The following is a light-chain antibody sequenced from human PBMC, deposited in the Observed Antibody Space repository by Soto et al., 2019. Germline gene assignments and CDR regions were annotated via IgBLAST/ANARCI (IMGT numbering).Light chain of an antibody. J-gene: IGKJ3*01. CDR1: QGVSDY. V-gene: IGKV1-27*01. CDR3: QRYNNAPFT. Sequence: DIQMTQSPSSLSASVGDRVTITCRASQGVSDYLAWYQQKPGKVPKLLIYAASTLQSGVPSRFSGSGSGTYFTLTISSLQPEDVATYYCQRYNNAPFTFGPGTEVDIK. CDR2: AAS.